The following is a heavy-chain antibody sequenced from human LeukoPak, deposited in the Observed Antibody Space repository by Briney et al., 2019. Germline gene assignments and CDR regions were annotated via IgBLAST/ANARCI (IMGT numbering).Heavy chain of an antibody. CDR2: INPNSGGT. CDR1: GCTFTGYY. V-gene: IGHV1-2*06. CDR3: ARGTIYYYDSSGYYYFDY. J-gene: IGHJ4*02. D-gene: IGHD3-22*01. Sequence: ASVKVSCKASGCTFTGYYMHWVRQAPGQGLEWVGRINPNSGGTNYAQKFQGRVTMTRDTSISTAYMELSRLRSDDTAVYYCARGTIYYYDSSGYYYFDYWGQGTLVTVSS.